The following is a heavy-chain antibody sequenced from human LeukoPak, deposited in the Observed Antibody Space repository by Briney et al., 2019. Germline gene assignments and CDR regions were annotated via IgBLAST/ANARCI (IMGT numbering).Heavy chain of an antibody. D-gene: IGHD6-19*01. CDR1: GGSFSGYY. V-gene: IGHV4-34*01. CDR3: AATGIAVAQYYFDY. Sequence: SETLSLTCAVYGGSFSGYYWSWIRQPPGKGLEWIGEINHSGSTNYNPSLKSRVTISVDTSKNQFSLKLSSVAAADTAVYYCAATGIAVAQYYFDYWGQGTLVTVSS. CDR2: INHSGST. J-gene: IGHJ4*02.